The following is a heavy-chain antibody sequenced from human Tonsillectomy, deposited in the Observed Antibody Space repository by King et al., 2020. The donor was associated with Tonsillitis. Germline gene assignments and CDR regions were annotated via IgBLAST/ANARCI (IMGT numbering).Heavy chain of an antibody. J-gene: IGHJ3*01. V-gene: IGHV3-64D*06. CDR3: VKSKTISATDAFDV. CDR2: ISAMWAST. Sequence: VQLVESGGGLVQPGGSLRLSCSASGFTFSDFPLHWVRQAPGKGLEFISYISAMWASTFSAVSVRGRFTISRANSKNTLFLQMTTLRPQDTAVYYCVKSKTISATDAFDVWGHGTMVSVSS. D-gene: IGHD3-9*01. CDR1: GFTFSDFP.